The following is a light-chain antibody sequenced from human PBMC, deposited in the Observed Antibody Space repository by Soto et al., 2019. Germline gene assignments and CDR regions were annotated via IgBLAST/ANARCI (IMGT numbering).Light chain of an antibody. V-gene: IGKV3-20*01. J-gene: IGKJ2*01. CDR1: QSVSSSY. CDR3: PQYGSSPRT. Sequence: EIALTQSPGTLSLSPGERATLSCRASQSVSSSYLAWYQQKPGQAPRLLIYGASSRATGIPDRFSGSGSGTDFTLTISRLEPEDFAVYYCPQYGSSPRTFGQGTKLEIK. CDR2: GAS.